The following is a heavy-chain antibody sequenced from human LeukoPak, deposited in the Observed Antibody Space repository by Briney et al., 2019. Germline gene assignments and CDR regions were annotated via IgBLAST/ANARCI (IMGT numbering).Heavy chain of an antibody. V-gene: IGHV4-31*03. D-gene: IGHD4-4*01. CDR2: IYYSGST. Sequence: SETLSLTCTVSGGSISTGGSYWSWIRQHPGKGLEWIGYIYYSGSTYYNPSLKSRVTISVDTSKNQFSLKLSSVTAADTAVYYCARDSFGSNYGREYYFDYWGQGTLVTVSS. CDR3: ARDSFGSNYGREYYFDY. J-gene: IGHJ4*02. CDR1: GGSISTGGSY.